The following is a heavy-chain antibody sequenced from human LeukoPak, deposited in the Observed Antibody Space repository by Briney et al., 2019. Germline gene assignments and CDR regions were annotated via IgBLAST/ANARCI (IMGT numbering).Heavy chain of an antibody. Sequence: ASVYPSCKASGYTFSSYDINWVRQATGQGLEWMGWMNPNSGNTTYAQKFQGRVTITRNTSISTAYMELNSLRSEDTAVYYCARVYREEDFWSEDYYYMYVWGKGTTVTVSS. V-gene: IGHV1-8*01. CDR2: MNPNSGNT. CDR1: GYTFSSYD. CDR3: ARVYREEDFWSEDYYYMYV. J-gene: IGHJ6*03. D-gene: IGHD3-3*01.